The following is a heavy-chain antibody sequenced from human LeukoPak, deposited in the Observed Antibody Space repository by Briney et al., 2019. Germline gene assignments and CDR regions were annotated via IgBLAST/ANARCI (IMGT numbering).Heavy chain of an antibody. D-gene: IGHD3-3*01. Sequence: PGGFLRLSCSASGFTFGSYGTHWVRQAPGKGLEWVALIWYHGNDVDYAGSVKGRFTISRDNSKNTLYLQMNSVRAEDTAVYFCARDFWNEPSKYFDYWGQGTLVTVSS. CDR2: IWYHGNDV. CDR1: GFTFGSYG. J-gene: IGHJ4*02. V-gene: IGHV3-33*01. CDR3: ARDFWNEPSKYFDY.